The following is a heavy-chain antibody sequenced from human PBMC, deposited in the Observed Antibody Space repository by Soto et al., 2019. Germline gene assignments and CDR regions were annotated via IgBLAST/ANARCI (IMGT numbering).Heavy chain of an antibody. J-gene: IGHJ5*01. CDR3: AVVAGQLPYAGDFDS. V-gene: IGHV1-58*01. CDR2: ILVGSGNT. Sequence: ASVKVSCKASGFTFTGSALQWVRQARGQRLEWLGWILVGSGNTNYAQKFQERITITTDISTITAYMQPSGLRSEDTAVCYCAVVAGQLPYAGDFDSWGQGTLVTVSS. CDR1: GFTFTGSA. D-gene: IGHD2-2*01.